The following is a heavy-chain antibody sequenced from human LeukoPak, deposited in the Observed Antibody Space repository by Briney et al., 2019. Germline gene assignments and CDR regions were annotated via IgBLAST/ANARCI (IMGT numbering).Heavy chain of an antibody. D-gene: IGHD3-10*01. J-gene: IGHJ4*02. Sequence: SETLSLTCTVSGGSISSSSYYWGWIRQPPGKGLEWIGSIYYSGSTYYNPSLKSRVTISVDTSKNQFSLKLSSVTAADTAVYYCAREGSGSPIDYWGQGTLVTVSS. CDR1: GGSISSSSYY. CDR3: AREGSGSPIDY. V-gene: IGHV4-39*07. CDR2: IYYSGST.